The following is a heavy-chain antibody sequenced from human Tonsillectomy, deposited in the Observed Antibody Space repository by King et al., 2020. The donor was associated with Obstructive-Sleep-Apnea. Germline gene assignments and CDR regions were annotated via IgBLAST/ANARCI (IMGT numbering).Heavy chain of an antibody. CDR1: GDSISGYY. J-gene: IGHJ2*01. CDR3: ARTMTYGYFDL. V-gene: IGHV4-59*08. D-gene: IGHD2-2*01. CDR2: IYYSGST. Sequence: VQLQESGPGLVKPSETLSLTCTVSGDSISGYYWSWIRQPPGKGLEWIGYIYYSGSTNYNPSLKSRVTISVDTSKNQFSLRLTSVTAADTALYYCARTMTYGYFDLWGRGTLVTVSS.